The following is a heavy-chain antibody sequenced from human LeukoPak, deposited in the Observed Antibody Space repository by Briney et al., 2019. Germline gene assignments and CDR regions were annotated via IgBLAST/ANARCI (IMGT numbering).Heavy chain of an antibody. CDR3: ARVEREYYDSSAVIAFDI. CDR1: GYTFTGYY. Sequence: GASVKVSCKASGYTFTGYYMHWVRQAPGQGLEWMGRINPNSGGTNYAQKFQGRVTMTRDTSISTAYMELSRLRSDDTAVYYCARVEREYYDSSAVIAFDIWGQGTMVTVSS. CDR2: INPNSGGT. D-gene: IGHD3-22*01. V-gene: IGHV1-2*06. J-gene: IGHJ3*02.